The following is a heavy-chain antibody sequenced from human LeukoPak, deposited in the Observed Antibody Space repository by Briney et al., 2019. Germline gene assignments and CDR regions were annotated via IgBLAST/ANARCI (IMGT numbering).Heavy chain of an antibody. D-gene: IGHD3-22*01. V-gene: IGHV3-23*01. CDR2: ISGSGGST. CDR1: GFTFSSYA. Sequence: HTGGSLRLSCAASGFTFSSYAMSWVRQAPGKGLEWVSAISGSGGSTYYADSVKGRFTISRDNSKNTLYLQMNSLRAEDTAVYYCAKDLWPTMIVVVTVRGGDAFDIWGQGTMVTVSS. J-gene: IGHJ3*02. CDR3: AKDLWPTMIVVVTVRGGDAFDI.